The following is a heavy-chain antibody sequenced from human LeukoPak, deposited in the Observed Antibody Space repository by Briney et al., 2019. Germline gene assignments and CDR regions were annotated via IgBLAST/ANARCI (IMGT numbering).Heavy chain of an antibody. D-gene: IGHD2-21*02. J-gene: IGHJ4*02. CDR1: GFTFSSYA. CDR3: ARDTSSLAYCGGDCYIDY. V-gene: IGHV3-30*04. Sequence: GRSLRLSCAASGFTFSSYAMHWVRQAPGKGLEWVAVISYDGSNKYYADSVKGRFTISRDNSKNTLYLQMNSLRAEDTAVYYCARDTSSLAYCGGDCYIDYWAREPWSPSPQ. CDR2: ISYDGSNK.